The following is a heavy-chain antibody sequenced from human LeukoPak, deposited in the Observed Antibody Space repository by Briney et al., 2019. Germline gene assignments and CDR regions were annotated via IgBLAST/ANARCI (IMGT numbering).Heavy chain of an antibody. J-gene: IGHJ4*02. CDR1: GFPVSNNY. Sequence: GGSLRLSCAVSGFPVSNNYMSWVRQAPGRGLEWVSIIYSGGATYYADSVKGRFTISRDNSKNTLYLQMNSLRAEDTAVYYCARVTGPTSTVVRGVIIPAFDYWGQGALVTVSS. V-gene: IGHV3-53*01. D-gene: IGHD3-10*01. CDR2: IYSGGAT. CDR3: ARVTGPTSTVVRGVIIPAFDY.